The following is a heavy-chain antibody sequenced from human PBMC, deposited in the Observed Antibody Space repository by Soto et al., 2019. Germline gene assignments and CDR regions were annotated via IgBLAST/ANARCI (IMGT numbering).Heavy chain of an antibody. J-gene: IGHJ4*02. CDR3: ARRLTKTVSALGY. V-gene: IGHV3-30*09. CDR1: VLTVTSFA. CDR2: ISENGVNK. D-gene: IGHD2-8*01. Sequence: GGSLRLSCSASVLTVTSFAIHWVRQAPGKGLEWVAVISENGVNKYSAESVRGRFVISRDNSKNTVELEMNSLRPEDTAIYFCARRLTKTVSALGYWGQGTLVTVSS.